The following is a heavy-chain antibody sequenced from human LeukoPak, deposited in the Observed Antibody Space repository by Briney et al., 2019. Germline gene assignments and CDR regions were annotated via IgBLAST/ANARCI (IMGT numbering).Heavy chain of an antibody. Sequence: GGSLRLSCAASGNYWMHWVRQAPGKGLVWVSHINSDGSWTSYADSVKGRFTISKDNAKNTLYLQLNSLRAEDTAVYYCVSFYETYWGRGTLVTVSS. V-gene: IGHV3-74*01. J-gene: IGHJ4*02. CDR3: VSFYETY. D-gene: IGHD2/OR15-2a*01. CDR2: INSDGSWT. CDR1: GNYW.